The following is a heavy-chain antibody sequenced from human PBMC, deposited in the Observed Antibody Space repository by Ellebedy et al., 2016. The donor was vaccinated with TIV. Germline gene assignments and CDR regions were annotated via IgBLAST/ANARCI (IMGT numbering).Heavy chain of an antibody. Sequence: GESLKISCAASGFTFSTYWMSWVRQVPGKGLEWVANINQGGSETYYVDSVKGRFTMSRDNAKNSLYLQLNSLRAEDTAVYYCARSPATGTVDYWGHGTLVTVSS. V-gene: IGHV3-7*01. CDR3: ARSPATGTVDY. J-gene: IGHJ4*01. D-gene: IGHD1-1*01. CDR2: INQGGSET. CDR1: GFTFSTYW.